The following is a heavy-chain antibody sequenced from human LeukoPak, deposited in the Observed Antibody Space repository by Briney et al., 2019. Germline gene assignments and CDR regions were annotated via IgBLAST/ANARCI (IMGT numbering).Heavy chain of an antibody. D-gene: IGHD3-22*01. Sequence: SETLSLTCAVYGGSFSGYYWSWIRQPPGKGLEWIGEINHSGSTNYNPSLKSRVTISVDTSKNQFSLKLSSVTAADTAVYYCASSYSGYYYRMGYYGMDAWGQGTTVTVSS. V-gene: IGHV4-34*01. CDR1: GGSFSGYY. CDR3: ASSYSGYYYRMGYYGMDA. J-gene: IGHJ6*02. CDR2: INHSGST.